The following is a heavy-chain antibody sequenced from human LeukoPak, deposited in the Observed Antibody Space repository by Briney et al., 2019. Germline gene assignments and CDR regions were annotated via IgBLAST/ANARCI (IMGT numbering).Heavy chain of an antibody. D-gene: IGHD6-13*01. CDR3: ATRYSSSWYYFDY. J-gene: IGHJ4*02. V-gene: IGHV4-39*01. Sequence: KPSETLSLTCTVSGGSISSSSYYWGWIRQPPGTGLEWIGSIYYSGSTYYNPSLKSRVTISVDTSKNQFSLKLSSVTAADTAVYYCATRYSSSWYYFDYWGQGTLVTVSS. CDR2: IYYSGST. CDR1: GGSISSSSYY.